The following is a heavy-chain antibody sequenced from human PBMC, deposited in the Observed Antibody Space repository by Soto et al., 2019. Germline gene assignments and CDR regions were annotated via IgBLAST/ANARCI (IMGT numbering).Heavy chain of an antibody. CDR2: IYYSGST. CDR1: GGSISSSSYY. D-gene: IGHD6-6*01. J-gene: IGHJ4*02. V-gene: IGHV4-39*01. Sequence: SETLSLTCTVSGGSISSSSYYWGWIRQPPGKGLEWIGSIYYSGSTYYNPSLKSRVTISVDTSKNQFSLKLSSVTAEDTAVYYCARQEAARSSFDYWGQGTLVTVSS. CDR3: ARQEAARSSFDY.